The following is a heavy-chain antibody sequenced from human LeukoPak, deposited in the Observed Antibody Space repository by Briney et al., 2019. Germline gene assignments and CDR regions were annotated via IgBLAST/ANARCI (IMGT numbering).Heavy chain of an antibody. CDR2: IYSGGTT. V-gene: IGHV3-66*01. CDR1: RFTVSSNY. J-gene: IGHJ4*02. Sequence: PGGSLRLSCAPSRFTVSSNYMSWVRQAPGKGLEWVSVIYSGGTTYYADSVKGRFTISRDNSKNTLYLQMNSLRAEDTAVYYCARDSSGLSYFDYWGQGTLVTVSS. CDR3: ARDSSGLSYFDY. D-gene: IGHD3-22*01.